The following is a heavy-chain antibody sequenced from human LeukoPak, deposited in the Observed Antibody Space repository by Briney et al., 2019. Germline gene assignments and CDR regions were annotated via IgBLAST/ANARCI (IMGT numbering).Heavy chain of an antibody. CDR1: GFTFSSYL. D-gene: IGHD1-26*01. CDR2: VKQEGSEK. Sequence: PGGTLRLSCAASGFTFSSYLMSWVRQAPGKGLEWVANVKQEGSEKYYVDSVKGRFTISRDNAKNSLYLQMNSLRAEDTAVYYCARVPSGLARGKNWFDPWGQGTLVTVSS. V-gene: IGHV3-7*02. J-gene: IGHJ5*02. CDR3: ARVPSGLARGKNWFDP.